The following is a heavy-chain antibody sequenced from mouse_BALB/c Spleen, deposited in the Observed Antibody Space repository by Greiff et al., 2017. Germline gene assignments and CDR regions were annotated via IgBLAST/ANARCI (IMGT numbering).Heavy chain of an antibody. CDR1: GFTFSDYY. CDR3: AREDAWFAY. J-gene: IGHJ3*01. V-gene: IGHV5-4*02. CDR2: ISDGGSYT. Sequence: DVKLVESGGGLVKPGGSLKLSCAASGFTFSDYYMYWVRQTPEKRLEWVATISDGGSYTYYPDSVKGRFTISRDNAKNNLYLQMSSLKSEDTAMYYCAREDAWFAYWGQGTLVTVSA.